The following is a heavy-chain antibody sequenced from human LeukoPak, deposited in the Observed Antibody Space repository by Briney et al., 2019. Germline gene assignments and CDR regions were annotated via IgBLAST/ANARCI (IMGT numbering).Heavy chain of an antibody. V-gene: IGHV4-30-4*08. CDR3: AGDGGYSYGSPFDY. CDR2: IYYSGST. Sequence: SQTLSLTCTVSGGSISSGDYYWSWIRQPPGKGLEWIGYIYYSGSTYYNPSLKSRVTISVDTSKNQFSLKLSSVTAADMAVYYCAGDGGYSYGSPFDYWGQGTLVTVSS. CDR1: GGSISSGDYY. J-gene: IGHJ4*02. D-gene: IGHD5-18*01.